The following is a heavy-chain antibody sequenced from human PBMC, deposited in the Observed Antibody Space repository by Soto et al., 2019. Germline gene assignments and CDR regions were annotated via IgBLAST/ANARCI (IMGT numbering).Heavy chain of an antibody. J-gene: IGHJ4*02. CDR1: GGTFSSYS. CDR3: ARDGGRNSGGIDY. D-gene: IGHD1-26*01. V-gene: IGHV1-69*01. CDR2: IIPIFGTA. Sequence: QVQLVQSGAEVKKPGSSVKVSCKASGGTFSSYSINWVRQAPGQGLEWMGEIIPIFGTANYAQKFQGRVTITADESTSTAYMELSSVRSEDTDVYYCARDGGRNSGGIDYWGQGTLVTVSS.